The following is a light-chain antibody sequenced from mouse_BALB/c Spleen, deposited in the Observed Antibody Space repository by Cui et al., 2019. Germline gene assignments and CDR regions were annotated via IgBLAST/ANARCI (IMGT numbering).Light chain of an antibody. Sequence: QIARTQSPAIMYAPLGEENTLTCIASSSVSYMHWYQQKSGTSPKLLIYSTSNLASGVPSRFSGSGSGTFYSLTISSVEAEDAADYYCHQWSSYMYTFGGGTKLEIK. CDR1: SSVSY. J-gene: IGKJ2*01. CDR2: STS. CDR3: HQWSSYMYT. V-gene: IGKV4-80*01.